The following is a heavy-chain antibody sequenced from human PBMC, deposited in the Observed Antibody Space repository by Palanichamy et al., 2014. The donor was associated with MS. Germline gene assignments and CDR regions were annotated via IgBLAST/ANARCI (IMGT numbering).Heavy chain of an antibody. CDR1: EFTLSSFS. V-gene: IGHV3-21*01. CDR2: ISGGSSYK. CDR3: ARGRDCTDPGCYGVGDR. J-gene: IGHJ5*02. D-gene: IGHD2-2*01. Sequence: EEQLVESGGGLAKPGGPVRLSCAAAEFTLSSFSMNWVRQAPGKGLEWVSSISGGSSYKYYADSVKGRFTISRDNAKNSLYLQMNSLRVEDTAVYYCARGRDCTDPGCYGVGDRWGQGTLVTVSP.